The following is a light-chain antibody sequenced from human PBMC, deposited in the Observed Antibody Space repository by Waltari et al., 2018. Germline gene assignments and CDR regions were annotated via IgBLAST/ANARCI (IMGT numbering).Light chain of an antibody. CDR1: RTVSTY. Sequence: IQLTQSPSSLSPSVGDRVTITCRAGRTVSTYLNWYQQKPGKAPKLLIYAGSILQSGFPSRCSGSGSGTEFSLTIASLQPEDSATYYCQQSFDSVFTFGPGTTVNV. V-gene: IGKV1-39*01. CDR2: AGS. J-gene: IGKJ3*01. CDR3: QQSFDSVFT.